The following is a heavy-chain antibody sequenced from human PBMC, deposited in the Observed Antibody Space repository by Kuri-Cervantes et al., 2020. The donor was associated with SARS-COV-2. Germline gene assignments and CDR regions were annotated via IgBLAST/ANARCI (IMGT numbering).Heavy chain of an antibody. CDR3: ARSTAPGQGYFDI. J-gene: IGHJ2*01. Sequence: SGPTLVNPPPTLTLTCTVSGISLSTSPMRVSWIRQAPGKALEWLARIDWDDGKFYSTSLKTRLTVANDTSKNQVVLTMTYMDPEDTATYYCARSTAPGQGYFDIWGRGTLVTVSS. CDR2: IDWDDGK. V-gene: IGHV2-70*04. D-gene: IGHD4-11*01. CDR1: GISLSTSPMR.